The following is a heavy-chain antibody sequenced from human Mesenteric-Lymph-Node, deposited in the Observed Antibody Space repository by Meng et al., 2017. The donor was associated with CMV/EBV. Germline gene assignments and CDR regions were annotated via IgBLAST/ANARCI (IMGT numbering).Heavy chain of an antibody. CDR1: GYSFIDYY. CDR2: INPESGAT. J-gene: IGHJ6*02. Sequence: ASVKVSCKASGYSFIDYYLHWVRQAPGQGLEWVGWINPESGATNYAQKIQGRVTLTRDTSINTAYMELIRLRSDDTAVYYCARGSPFYDFWSGKGAMDVWGQGTTVTVSS. V-gene: IGHV1-2*02. D-gene: IGHD3-3*01. CDR3: ARGSPFYDFWSGKGAMDV.